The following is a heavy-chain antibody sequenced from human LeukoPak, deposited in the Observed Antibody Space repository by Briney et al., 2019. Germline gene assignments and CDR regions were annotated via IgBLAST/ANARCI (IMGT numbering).Heavy chain of an antibody. Sequence: GAPVKVSCKASGYTFTSYDINWVRQATGQGLEWMGWMNPNSGNTGYAQKFQGRVTMTRNTSISTAYMELSSLRSEDTAVYYCARGEGSLGLWLQDYWGQGTLVTVSS. D-gene: IGHD3-10*01. CDR1: GYTFTSYD. J-gene: IGHJ4*02. CDR3: ARGEGSLGLWLQDY. CDR2: MNPNSGNT. V-gene: IGHV1-8*01.